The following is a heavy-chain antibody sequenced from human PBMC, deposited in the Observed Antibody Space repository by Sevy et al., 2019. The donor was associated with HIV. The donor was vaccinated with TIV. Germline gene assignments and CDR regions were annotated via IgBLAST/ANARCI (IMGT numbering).Heavy chain of an antibody. CDR2: IRSKAYGGTT. J-gene: IGHJ4*02. D-gene: IGHD3-22*01. V-gene: IGHV3-49*03. CDR3: TRDLGYYDSSRMYDY. Sequence: GGSLRLSCTASGFTFDDYTMSWFRQAPGKGLEWVGFIRSKAYGGTTEYAASVKGRFTISGDDSKSIAFLQMNSLKTEDTAVYYCTRDLGYYDSSRMYDYWGQGTLVTVSS. CDR1: GFTFDDYT.